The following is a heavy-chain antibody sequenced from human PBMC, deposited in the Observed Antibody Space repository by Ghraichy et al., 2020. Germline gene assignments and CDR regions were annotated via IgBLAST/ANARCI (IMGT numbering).Heavy chain of an antibody. CDR1: GFTFDDYA. CDR2: ISWNSGSI. V-gene: IGHV3-9*01. D-gene: IGHD3-22*01. Sequence: GGSLRLSCAASGFTFDDYAMHWVRQAPGKGLEWVSGISWNSGSIAYADSVKGRFTISRDNARKYLYLQMNSLRAEDTALYYCAKDNPKGVVVTTTPFFDYWGQGTLVTVSS. J-gene: IGHJ4*02. CDR3: AKDNPKGVVVTTTPFFDY.